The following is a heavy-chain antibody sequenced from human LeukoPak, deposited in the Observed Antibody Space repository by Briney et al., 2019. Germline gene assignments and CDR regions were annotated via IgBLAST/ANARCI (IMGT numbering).Heavy chain of an antibody. J-gene: IGHJ3*02. Sequence: PGGSLRLSCAASGFTFSSYAMSWVRQAPGKGLEWVSAISGSGGSTYYADSVKGRFTISRDNSKNTLYLQMNSLRAEDTAVYYCAKEGAPWIVVVVAATPGQNAFDIWGQGTMVTVSS. CDR1: GFTFSSYA. V-gene: IGHV3-23*01. D-gene: IGHD2-15*01. CDR3: AKEGAPWIVVVVAATPGQNAFDI. CDR2: ISGSGGST.